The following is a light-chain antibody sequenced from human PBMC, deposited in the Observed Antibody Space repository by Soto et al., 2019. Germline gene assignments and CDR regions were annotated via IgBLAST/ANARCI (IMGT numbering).Light chain of an antibody. CDR1: SSDVGSYNL. J-gene: IGLJ3*02. CDR3: SSYVGSTTGV. V-gene: IGLV2-23*01. CDR2: EDT. Sequence: QSVLTQPASVSGSPGQSITISCTETSSDVGSYNLISWYQQHPGKAPKLMIYEDTQRPSGLSNRFSGSKSGNTASLTISGLQPEDEADYYCSSYVGSTTGVFGGGTQLTVL.